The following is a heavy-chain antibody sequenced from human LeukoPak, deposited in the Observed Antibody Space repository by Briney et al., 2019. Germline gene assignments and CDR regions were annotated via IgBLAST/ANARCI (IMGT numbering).Heavy chain of an antibody. V-gene: IGHV3-21*01. Sequence: GGSLRLSCAAAGFTFSSYSMNWVRQAPGKGLEWVSSISSTSSYIYYADSVKGRFTISRDNAKDSLFLQLNSLRAEDTAMYYCARVEAVAGNWGGLDPWGQGTLVTVSS. CDR3: ARVEAVAGNWGGLDP. J-gene: IGHJ5*02. CDR1: GFTFSSYS. CDR2: ISSTSSYI. D-gene: IGHD6-19*01.